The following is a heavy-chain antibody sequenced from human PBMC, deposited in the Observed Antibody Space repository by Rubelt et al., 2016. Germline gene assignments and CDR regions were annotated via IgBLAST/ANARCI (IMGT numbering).Heavy chain of an antibody. CDR3: ARHPTALDIYYFDY. CDR1: GGSISGSSYY. CDR2: TQYSGRT. J-gene: IGHJ4*02. V-gene: IGHV4-39*01. D-gene: IGHD5-18*01. Sequence: QQQLQESGPGLVKPSETLSLTCIVSGGSISGSSYYWGWIRQPPGKGLEWIASTQYSGRTYYNAVLKSRATISVDTSKNQFSLKLSSVTAADTAVYYCARHPTALDIYYFDYWGQGTLVTVSS.